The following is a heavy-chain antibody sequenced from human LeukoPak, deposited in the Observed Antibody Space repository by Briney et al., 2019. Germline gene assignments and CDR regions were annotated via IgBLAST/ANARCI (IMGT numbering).Heavy chain of an antibody. CDR3: AKQVASSWYFDY. CDR1: GFTFDDYA. V-gene: IGHV3-33*06. D-gene: IGHD6-13*01. Sequence: GGSLRLSCAASGFTFDDYAMHWVRQAPGKGLEWVAVIWYDGSNKYYADSVKGRFTISRDNSKNTLYLQMNSLRAEDTAVYYCAKQVASSWYFDYWGQGTLVTVSS. CDR2: IWYDGSNK. J-gene: IGHJ4*02.